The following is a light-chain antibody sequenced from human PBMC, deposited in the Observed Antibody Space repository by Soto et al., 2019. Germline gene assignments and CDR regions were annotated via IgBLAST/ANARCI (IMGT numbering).Light chain of an antibody. V-gene: IGKV3-20*01. Sequence: DIVLTQAPGTLSLSPGAKATLSCRASQSVSSANFAWYQQKPGQAPRLLIYGASSRATGIPDRFSGSGSGAFFIRTITILDPDDFAVYYCCQYGKSPQRFGQGTKGDIK. J-gene: IGKJ1*01. CDR1: QSVSSAN. CDR3: CQYGKSPQR. CDR2: GAS.